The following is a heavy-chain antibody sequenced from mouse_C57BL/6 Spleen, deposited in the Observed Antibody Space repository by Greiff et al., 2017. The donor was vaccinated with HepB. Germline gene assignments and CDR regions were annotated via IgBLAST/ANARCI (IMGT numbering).Heavy chain of an antibody. Sequence: QVQLQQPGAELVKPGASVKLSCKASGYTFTSYWMQWVKQRPGQGLEWIGEIDPSDSYTNYNQKFKGKATLTVNTSSSTAYMQLSSLTSEDSAVYYCARGEDGYYVFDYWGQGTTLTVSS. D-gene: IGHD2-3*01. CDR1: GYTFTSYW. CDR3: ARGEDGYYVFDY. V-gene: IGHV1-50*01. CDR2: IDPSDSYT. J-gene: IGHJ2*01.